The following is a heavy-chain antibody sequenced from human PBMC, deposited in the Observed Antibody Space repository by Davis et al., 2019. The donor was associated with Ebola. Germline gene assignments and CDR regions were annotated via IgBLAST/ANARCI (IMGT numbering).Heavy chain of an antibody. CDR1: GYTLTELS. CDR2: FDPEDGET. J-gene: IGHJ4*02. Sequence: ASVKVSCKVSGYTLTELSMHWVRQAPGKGLEWMGGFDPEDGETIYAQKFQGRVTMTEDTSTDTAYMELSSLRSEDTAVYYCATSPGRWIQLWLYYFDYWGQGTLVTVSS. D-gene: IGHD5-18*01. CDR3: ATSPGRWIQLWLYYFDY. V-gene: IGHV1-24*01.